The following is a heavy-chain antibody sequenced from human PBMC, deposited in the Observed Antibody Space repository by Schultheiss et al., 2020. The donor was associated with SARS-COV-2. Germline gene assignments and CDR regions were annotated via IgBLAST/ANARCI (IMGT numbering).Heavy chain of an antibody. V-gene: IGHV1-18*04. CDR3: ARDERWLQFVYFQH. D-gene: IGHD5-24*01. CDR2: ISTYKNKI. Sequence: ASVKVSCKAFGYTFTSHGISWVRQAPGQGLEWMGWISTYKNKIIYAQQLQGRLTMTTDTYTSTAYMELRSLRSDDTAVYYCARDERWLQFVYFQHWGQGTLVTVSS. J-gene: IGHJ1*01. CDR1: GYTFTSHG.